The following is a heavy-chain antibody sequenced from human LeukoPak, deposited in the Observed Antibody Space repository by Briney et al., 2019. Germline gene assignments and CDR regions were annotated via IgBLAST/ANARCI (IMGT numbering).Heavy chain of an antibody. V-gene: IGHV1-2*02. CDR3: ARDLEYSGHYDAFDI. J-gene: IGHJ3*02. D-gene: IGHD1-26*01. CDR2: LNPNGGTT. CDR1: GSTFSRYA. Sequence: ASVKASCKASGSTFSRYALSCVRQAPGPRLGWRGWLNPNGGTTSYAHNLQSRVTMTRDTSVSTAYMDLSSLTSDDTAVYYCARDLEYSGHYDAFDIWGQGTMVTVSS.